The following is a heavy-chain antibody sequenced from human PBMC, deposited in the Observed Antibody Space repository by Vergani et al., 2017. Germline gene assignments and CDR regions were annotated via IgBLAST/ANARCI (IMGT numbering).Heavy chain of an antibody. CDR1: GDSINNGSYY. CDR2: ISISGNT. CDR3: ARHLRGYSYGVFDY. V-gene: IGHV4-61*02. D-gene: IGHD5-18*01. J-gene: IGHJ4*02. Sequence: QVQLQESGPGLVKPSQTLSLTCSVSGDSINNGSYYWSWIRQPAGKGLEWIGRISISGNTDYNSSLKRRISMSVETSKNQFSLKVNSLTAADTAVYYCARHLRGYSYGVFDYWGQGREVTVSS.